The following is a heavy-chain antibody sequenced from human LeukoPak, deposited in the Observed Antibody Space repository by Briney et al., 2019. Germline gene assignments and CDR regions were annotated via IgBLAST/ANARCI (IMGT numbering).Heavy chain of an antibody. CDR1: GFTFSSYA. CDR2: ISGSGGST. Sequence: GGSLRLSCAASGFTFSSYAMSWVRQAPGKGLEWVSAISGSGGSTYYADSVKGRFTISRDNSKNTLYLQMNSLRAEDTAVYYCAKDFALMFRNWGIDYWGQGTLVTVSS. J-gene: IGHJ4*02. CDR3: AKDFALMFRNWGIDY. V-gene: IGHV3-23*01. D-gene: IGHD7-27*01.